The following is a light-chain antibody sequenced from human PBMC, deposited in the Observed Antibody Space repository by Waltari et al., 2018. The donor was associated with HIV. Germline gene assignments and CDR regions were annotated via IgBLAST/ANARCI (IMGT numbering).Light chain of an antibody. V-gene: IGLV3-19*01. CDR3: NSRDGTDNQGN. J-gene: IGLJ1*01. CDR1: SLRNSY. Sequence: SSELTQDPGVSVALGQTVTITCQGDSLRNSYAPWYQQKPGQAPVLVIYGKYNRLSGIPDRFSGSSSGNIASLTITGAQAEDEADYYWNSRDGTDNQGNFGTGTKVTV. CDR2: GKY.